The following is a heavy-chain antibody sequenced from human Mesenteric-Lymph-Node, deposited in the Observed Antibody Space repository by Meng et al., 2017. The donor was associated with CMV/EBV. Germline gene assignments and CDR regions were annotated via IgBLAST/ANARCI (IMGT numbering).Heavy chain of an antibody. D-gene: IGHD4-23*01. CDR1: GGSFSGYY. J-gene: IGHJ4*02. CDR3: ARHQRWLKSEGGFNY. Sequence: QVHLQQWGAGLLKTSETLSLPCAVYGGSFSGYYWSWIRQPPGKGLEWIGEINHSGSTNYNPSLKSRVTISVDTSKNQFSLKLSSVTAADTAVYYCARHQRWLKSEGGFNYWGQGTLVTVSS. V-gene: IGHV4-34*01. CDR2: INHSGST.